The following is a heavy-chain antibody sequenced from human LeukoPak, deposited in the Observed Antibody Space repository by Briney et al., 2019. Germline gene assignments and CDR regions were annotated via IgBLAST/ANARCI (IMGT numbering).Heavy chain of an antibody. Sequence: ASVTVSCKASGGTFSSYAISWVRQAPGQGLEWMGRIIPILGIANYAQKFQGRVTITADKSTSTAYMELSSLRSEDTAVYCCARGLALAYYDFWSDYFDYWGQGTLVTVSS. CDR1: GGTFSSYA. D-gene: IGHD3-3*01. CDR3: ARGLALAYYDFWSDYFDY. J-gene: IGHJ4*02. V-gene: IGHV1-69*10. CDR2: IIPILGIA.